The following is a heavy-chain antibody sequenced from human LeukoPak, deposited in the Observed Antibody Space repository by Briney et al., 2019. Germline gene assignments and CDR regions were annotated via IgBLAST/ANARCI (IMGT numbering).Heavy chain of an antibody. CDR3: ARDSASSTAGGYSQH. Sequence: GGSLRLSCAASGFTFSSYAMHWVRQAPGKGLEWVAVISYDGSNKYYADSVKGRFTISRDNSKNTLYLQMNSLRAEDTAVYYCARDSASSTAGGYSQHWGQGTLVTVSS. CDR2: ISYDGSNK. D-gene: IGHD6-13*01. V-gene: IGHV3-30*04. J-gene: IGHJ1*01. CDR1: GFTFSSYA.